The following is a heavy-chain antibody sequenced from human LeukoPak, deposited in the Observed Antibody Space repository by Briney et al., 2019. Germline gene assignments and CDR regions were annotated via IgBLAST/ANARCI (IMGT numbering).Heavy chain of an antibody. Sequence: ASVKVSCKASGGTFSSYAISWVRQAPGQGLEWMGGIIPIFGTANYAQKFQGRVTITADKSTSTAYMELSSLRSEDTAVYYCARRQWLRSQGYYYMDVWGKGTTVTVSS. V-gene: IGHV1-69*06. J-gene: IGHJ6*03. D-gene: IGHD5-12*01. CDR1: GGTFSSYA. CDR2: IIPIFGTA. CDR3: ARRQWLRSQGYYYMDV.